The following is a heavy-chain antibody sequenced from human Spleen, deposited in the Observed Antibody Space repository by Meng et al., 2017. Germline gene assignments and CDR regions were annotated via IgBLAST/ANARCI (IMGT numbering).Heavy chain of an antibody. Sequence: QGQVVQVGAGVKKPGASVKVSCKASGYTVINNYMHWVRQAPGQGLEWMGIINPYGGSTNYAEKLQHRVSMTSDTSTNTVYMELSGLEFQDTAVYYCAREVRRGWFDPWGQGTLVTVSS. CDR3: AREVRRGWFDP. V-gene: IGHV1-46*01. CDR2: INPYGGST. CDR1: GYTVINNY. J-gene: IGHJ5*02. D-gene: IGHD3-10*01.